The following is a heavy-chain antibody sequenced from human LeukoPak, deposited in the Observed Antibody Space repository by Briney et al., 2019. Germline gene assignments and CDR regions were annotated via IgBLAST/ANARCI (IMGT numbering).Heavy chain of an antibody. CDR2: ISGSGGST. CDR1: GLTFSSYA. Sequence: GGSLRLSCAASGLTFSSYAMSWVRQAPGKGLEWVSAISGSGGSTYYADSVKGRFTISRDNSKNTLYLQMNSLRAEDTAVYYCAKDLSLDIVVVPAANPWGQGTLVTVSS. J-gene: IGHJ5*02. D-gene: IGHD2-2*03. V-gene: IGHV3-23*01. CDR3: AKDLSLDIVVVPAANP.